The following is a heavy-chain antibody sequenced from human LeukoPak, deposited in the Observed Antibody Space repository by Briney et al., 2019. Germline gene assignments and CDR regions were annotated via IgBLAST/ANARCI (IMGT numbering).Heavy chain of an antibody. CDR2: IGTSSSTI. CDR1: GFTFSSYG. CDR3: ARNDYGGNSGDY. D-gene: IGHD4-23*01. V-gene: IGHV3-48*02. J-gene: IGHJ4*02. Sequence: GGSLRLSCAASGFTFSSYGMNWVRQTPGKGLEWVSYIGTSSSTIYYADSVKGRFTISRDSAKNSLYLQMHSLRDEDTAVYYCARNDYGGNSGDYWGQGTLVTVSS.